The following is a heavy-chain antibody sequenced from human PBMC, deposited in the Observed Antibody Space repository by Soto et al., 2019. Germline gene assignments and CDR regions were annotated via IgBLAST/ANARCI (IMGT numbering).Heavy chain of an antibody. D-gene: IGHD6-19*01. V-gene: IGHV4-61*01. J-gene: IGHJ3*02. CDR3: ARDTVATDAFDI. Sequence: QVQLQESGPGLVKPSETLSLTCTVSGGSVSSGSYYWSWIRQPPGKGLEWIGYIYYSGSTNYNPSLMIRVTISVDTSKNQFSLKLSSVTAADTAVYYCARDTVATDAFDIWGQGTMVTVSS. CDR1: GGSVSSGSYY. CDR2: IYYSGST.